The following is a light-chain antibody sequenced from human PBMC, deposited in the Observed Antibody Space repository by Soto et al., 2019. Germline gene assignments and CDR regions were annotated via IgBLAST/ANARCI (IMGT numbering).Light chain of an antibody. CDR3: QQYDTYPWT. V-gene: IGKV1-5*03. CDR2: KAS. Sequence: DIQMTQSPSTLSASVGDRVTITCRASQNINSWVAWYQQKPGKAPKLLIYKASTLESGVPSRFSGSGSGTEFTLTISSLQPDDFATYYCQQYDTYPWTFGQGTKVDI. CDR1: QNINSW. J-gene: IGKJ1*01.